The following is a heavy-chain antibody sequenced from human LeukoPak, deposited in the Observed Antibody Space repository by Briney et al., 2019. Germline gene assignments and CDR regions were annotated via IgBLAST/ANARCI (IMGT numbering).Heavy chain of an antibody. CDR3: VREGVSSSRNNWYFDL. J-gene: IGHJ2*01. CDR2: IGTIGDT. Sequence: GSLRLSCAASGFTFSSSDMHWVRQPTGKGLEWVSAIGTIGDTYYPGSVKGRFTISRENAKNTLYLQMNSLRAGDTAVYYCVREGVSSSRNNWYFDLWGRGTLVTVSS. D-gene: IGHD6-13*01. V-gene: IGHV3-13*01. CDR1: GFTFSSSD.